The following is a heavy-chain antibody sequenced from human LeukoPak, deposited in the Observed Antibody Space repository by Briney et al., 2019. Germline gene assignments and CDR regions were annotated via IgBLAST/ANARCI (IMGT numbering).Heavy chain of an antibody. CDR3: ARARRYCSGGSCYSDFGY. D-gene: IGHD2-15*01. CDR2: IIPIFGTA. Sequence: GASVKVSCKASGGTFSSYAISWVRQAPGQGLEWMGGIIPIFGTANYAQKFQGRVTITADESTSTAYMELSSLRSEDTAVYYCARARRYCSGGSCYSDFGYWGQGTLATVSS. J-gene: IGHJ4*02. CDR1: GGTFSSYA. V-gene: IGHV1-69*13.